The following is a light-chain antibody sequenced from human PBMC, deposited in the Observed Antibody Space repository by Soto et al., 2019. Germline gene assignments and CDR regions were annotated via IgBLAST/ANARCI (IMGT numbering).Light chain of an antibody. CDR3: QQRSNWPPLT. J-gene: IGKJ4*01. Sequence: EIVMTQSPATLSVSPGERATLSCRASQSVSSNLAWYQQKPGQAPRLLIYGASTRATGIPARFSGSGSGTEFTLTISSLEPEDFAVYYCQQRSNWPPLTFGGGTKVEIK. CDR1: QSVSSN. CDR2: GAS. V-gene: IGKV3-15*01.